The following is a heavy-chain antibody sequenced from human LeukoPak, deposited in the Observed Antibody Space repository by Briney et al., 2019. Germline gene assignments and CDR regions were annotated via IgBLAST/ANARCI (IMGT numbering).Heavy chain of an antibody. D-gene: IGHD6-13*01. CDR1: GFTFSSYE. Sequence: GGSLRLSCAVSGFTFSSYEMNWVRQAPGKGLEWVSAISGSGGSTYYADSVKGRFTISRDNSKNTLYLQMNSLRAEDTAVYYCAKDYPVSSSSWYPIFDYWGQGTLVTVSS. CDR2: ISGSGGST. J-gene: IGHJ4*02. V-gene: IGHV3-23*01. CDR3: AKDYPVSSSSWYPIFDY.